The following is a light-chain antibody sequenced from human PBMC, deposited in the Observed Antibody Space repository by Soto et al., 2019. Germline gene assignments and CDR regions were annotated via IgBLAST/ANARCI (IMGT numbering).Light chain of an antibody. Sequence: IQMAQSPSTISASVADRVTITCRASQSISSWLAWYQQRPGKAPKLLIYDASSLQSGVPSRFSGSGSGTESTLTISSLQPDDFATYYCQQLFDSPITFGQGTRLEIK. CDR3: QQLFDSPIT. CDR1: QSISSW. CDR2: DAS. J-gene: IGKJ5*01. V-gene: IGKV1-5*01.